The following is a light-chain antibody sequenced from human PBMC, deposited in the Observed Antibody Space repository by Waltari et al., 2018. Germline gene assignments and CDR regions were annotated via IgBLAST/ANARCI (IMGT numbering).Light chain of an antibody. CDR1: QSVSRVF. CDR2: GAS. J-gene: IGKJ1*01. CDR3: QMYVRLPVT. V-gene: IGKV3-20*01. Sequence: EIVLTQSPGTLSLSPGERATLSCRASQSVSRVFAWYQQRPGHAPRLIIYGASNRATGIPDRFSGSGSGTDFNLTISRLEPEDFAMYYCQMYVRLPVTFGQGTKVEIK.